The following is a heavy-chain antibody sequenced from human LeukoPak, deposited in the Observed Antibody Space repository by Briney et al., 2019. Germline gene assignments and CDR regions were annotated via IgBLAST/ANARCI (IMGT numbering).Heavy chain of an antibody. J-gene: IGHJ5*02. CDR3: ARVSTSGYRDWLDP. D-gene: IGHD3-9*01. CDR2: IYPKSGGT. Sequence: ASVKVSCKASGYTFADYYIHWVRQAPGQGLEWMGWIYPKSGGTNSAQKFQGRVTMTRDTSISTAYMELSRLKFDDTAVYYCARVSTSGYRDWLDPWGQGTLVAVSS. CDR1: GYTFADYY. V-gene: IGHV1-2*02.